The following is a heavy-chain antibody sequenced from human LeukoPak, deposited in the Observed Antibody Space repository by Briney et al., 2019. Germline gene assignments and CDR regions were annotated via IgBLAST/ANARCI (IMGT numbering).Heavy chain of an antibody. Sequence: GEPLKISCKGSGYSFTSYWIGWVRQMPGKGLEWMGIIYPGDSDTRYSPSFQGQVTISADKSISTAYLQWSSLKASDTAMYYCARRANYGSGSYPFYFDYWGQGTLVTVSS. D-gene: IGHD3-10*01. V-gene: IGHV5-51*01. J-gene: IGHJ4*02. CDR3: ARRANYGSGSYPFYFDY. CDR2: IYPGDSDT. CDR1: GYSFTSYW.